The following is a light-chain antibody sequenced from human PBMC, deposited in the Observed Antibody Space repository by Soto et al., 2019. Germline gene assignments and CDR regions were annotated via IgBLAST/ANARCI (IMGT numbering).Light chain of an antibody. V-gene: IGLV2-11*01. CDR1: SSDVGGYNY. Sequence: QSVLTQPRSVSGSPGQSVTISCTGTSSDVGGYNYVSWYQQDPGKAPKLMIYDVSKRPSGVPDRFSASKFANTASLTISGLQAEDEADYYCCSYAGNYTYVFGTGTKVTVL. CDR2: DVS. CDR3: CSYAGNYTYV. J-gene: IGLJ1*01.